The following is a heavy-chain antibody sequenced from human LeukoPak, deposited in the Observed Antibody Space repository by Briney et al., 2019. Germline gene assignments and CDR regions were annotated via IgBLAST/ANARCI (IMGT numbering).Heavy chain of an antibody. Sequence: PGRSLRLSCAASGFTFSSYGMHWVRQAPGKGLEWVAVISYDGSNKYYADSVKGRFTISRDNSKNTLYLQMNSLRAEDTAVYYCARDWGGRRDGYNLWCDYWGQGTLVTVSS. CDR1: GFTFSSYG. CDR2: ISYDGSNK. J-gene: IGHJ4*02. D-gene: IGHD5-24*01. CDR3: ARDWGGRRDGYNLWCDY. V-gene: IGHV3-30*03.